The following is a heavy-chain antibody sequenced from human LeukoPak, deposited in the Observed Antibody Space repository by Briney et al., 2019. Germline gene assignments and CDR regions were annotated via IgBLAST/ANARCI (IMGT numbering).Heavy chain of an antibody. V-gene: IGHV3-30*03. CDR3: ARDGSGSYSYYYYYGMDV. D-gene: IGHD3-10*01. CDR2: ISYDGSDK. CDR1: GFTFSSYG. Sequence: GGSLRLSCAASGFTFSSYGMHWVRQAPGKGLEWVAVISYDGSDKYYADSVKGRFTISRDNSKNTLYLQMNSLRAEDTAVYYCARDGSGSYSYYYYYGMDVWAKGPRSPSP. J-gene: IGHJ6*02.